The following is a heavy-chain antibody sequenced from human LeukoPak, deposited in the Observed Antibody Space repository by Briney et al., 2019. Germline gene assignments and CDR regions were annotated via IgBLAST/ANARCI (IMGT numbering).Heavy chain of an antibody. CDR2: FDPEDGEA. V-gene: IGHV1-24*01. Sequence: GASVKVSGKVSGYTLTELSMHWVRQAPGKGLEWMGGFDPEDGEAIYAQKFQGRVTMTEDTSTDTAYMELSSLRSEDTAVYYCATAIYDFWSGYRFDYWGQGTLVTVSS. CDR1: GYTLTELS. J-gene: IGHJ4*02. D-gene: IGHD3-3*01. CDR3: ATAIYDFWSGYRFDY.